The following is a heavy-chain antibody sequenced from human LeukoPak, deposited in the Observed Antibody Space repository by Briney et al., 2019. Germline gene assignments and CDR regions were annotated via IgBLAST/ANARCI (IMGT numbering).Heavy chain of an antibody. D-gene: IGHD3-16*02. J-gene: IGHJ3*02. Sequence: AETLSLTCTLSGRSMSRCYWSWMRQPAGKGLEWLGRIYTSGSTNYNPSLKSRVTMSVDTSKNQFSLKLSSVTAADTAVYYCARGDYVWGSYRWSAFDIWGQGTMVTVSS. V-gene: IGHV4-4*07. CDR1: GRSMSRCY. CDR2: IYTSGST. CDR3: ARGDYVWGSYRWSAFDI.